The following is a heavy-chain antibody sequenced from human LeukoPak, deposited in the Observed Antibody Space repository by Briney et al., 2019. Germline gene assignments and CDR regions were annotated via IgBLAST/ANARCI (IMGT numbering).Heavy chain of an antibody. Sequence: GGSLRLSCAAPGFTFSDYYMSWIRQAPGKGLEWVSYISSSSYTNSADSVKGRFTISRDNAKNSLYLQMNSLRAEDTAVYYCAREAYGDYLRRWYFDLWGRGTLVTVSS. J-gene: IGHJ2*01. CDR3: AREAYGDYLRRWYFDL. D-gene: IGHD4-17*01. V-gene: IGHV3-11*06. CDR1: GFTFSDYY. CDR2: ISSSSYT.